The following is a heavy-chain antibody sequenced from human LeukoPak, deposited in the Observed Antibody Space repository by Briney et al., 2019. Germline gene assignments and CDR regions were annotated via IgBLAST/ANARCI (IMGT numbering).Heavy chain of an antibody. CDR1: GYTFTSYY. CDR3: ARVAAAGFAYDKFDP. J-gene: IGHJ5*02. CDR2: INPSGAST. V-gene: IGHV1-46*01. Sequence: ASVKVSRKASGYTFTSYYMHWVRQAPGQGLEWMGIINPSGASTNYAQKFQGRVNMTRDTSTNTVYMELGSLRSEDTAVYYCARVAAAGFAYDKFDPWGQGTLVTVSS. D-gene: IGHD6-13*01.